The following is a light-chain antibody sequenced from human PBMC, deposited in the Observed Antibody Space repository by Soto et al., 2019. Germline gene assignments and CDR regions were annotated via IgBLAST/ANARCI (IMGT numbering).Light chain of an antibody. Sequence: QSALTQPPSASGSPGQSVTISCTGTSSDVGDYKYVSWYQQHLGKAPKLMIYEVDKRPSGVPDRFSGSKSGNTASLAVSGLQAEDEADYFCSSYAGSNVIFGGGTKVTVL. J-gene: IGLJ2*01. V-gene: IGLV2-8*01. CDR1: SSDVGDYKY. CDR2: EVD. CDR3: SSYAGSNVI.